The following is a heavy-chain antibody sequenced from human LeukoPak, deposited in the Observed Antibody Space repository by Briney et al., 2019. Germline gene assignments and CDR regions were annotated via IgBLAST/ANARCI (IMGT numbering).Heavy chain of an antibody. CDR1: GFIFSSYG. CDR2: ISSSSSYI. CDR3: ARGGIPDYGDYVVLDY. D-gene: IGHD4-17*01. J-gene: IGHJ4*02. Sequence: GGSLRLSCEASGFIFSSYGMHWVRQAPGKGLEWVSSISSSSSYIYYADSVKGRFTISRDNAKNSLYLQMNSLRAEDTAVYYCARGGIPDYGDYVVLDYWGQGTLVTVSS. V-gene: IGHV3-21*01.